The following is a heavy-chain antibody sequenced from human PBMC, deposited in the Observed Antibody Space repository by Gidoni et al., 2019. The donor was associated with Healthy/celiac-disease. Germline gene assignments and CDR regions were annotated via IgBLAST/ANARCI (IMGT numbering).Heavy chain of an antibody. D-gene: IGHD3-22*01. Sequence: QVQLQESGPGLVKPSETLSLPCSVSGGSISSSSWSWIRQPAGKGLEWIGRIYTSGSTNYNPSLKSRVTMSVDTPKNQFSLKLSSVTAADTAVYYCARGDDYDTSGYYWGGAFDIWGQGTMVTVSS. J-gene: IGHJ3*02. CDR1: GGSISSSS. CDR2: IYTSGST. CDR3: ARGDDYDTSGYYWGGAFDI. V-gene: IGHV4-4*07.